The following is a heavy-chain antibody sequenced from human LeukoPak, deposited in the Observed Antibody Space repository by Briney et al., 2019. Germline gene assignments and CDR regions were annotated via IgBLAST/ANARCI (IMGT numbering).Heavy chain of an antibody. J-gene: IGHJ4*02. CDR2: TSPSGNT. Sequence: PSEILSLTCAVPGYSISSASYWGWIRQPPGKGLEWIGSTSPSGNTYYNPSLKSRISISLDTSKNQFSLKLTSMTAADTAFYYCARRAYSDLYFDYWGQGTLVTVSS. CDR3: ARRAYSDLYFDY. D-gene: IGHD4-11*01. V-gene: IGHV4-38-2*01. CDR1: GYSISSASY.